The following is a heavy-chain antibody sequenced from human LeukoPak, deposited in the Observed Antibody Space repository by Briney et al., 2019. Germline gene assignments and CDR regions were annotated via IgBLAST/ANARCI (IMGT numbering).Heavy chain of an antibody. CDR1: GYTFTSYG. CDR2: INTNTGNP. D-gene: IGHD5-18*01. Sequence: ASVKVSCKASGYTFTSYGISWVRQAPGQGLEWMGWINTNTGNPTNAQGFTGRFVFSLDTSVNTTYLQISSLKAEDTAVYYCARGGYTYGPGYYHFYMDVWGKGTTVTVSS. V-gene: IGHV7-4-1*02. J-gene: IGHJ6*03. CDR3: ARGGYTYGPGYYHFYMDV.